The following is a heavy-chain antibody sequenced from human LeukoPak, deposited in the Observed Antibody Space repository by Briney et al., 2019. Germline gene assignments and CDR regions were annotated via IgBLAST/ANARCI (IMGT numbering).Heavy chain of an antibody. CDR2: IRSYSSYI. V-gene: IGHV3-21*04. Sequence: GGSLRLSCTASGFTFDTYNFNWIRQAPGKGLEWVATIRSYSSYIHYAGSVKGRFTISRDDAKKSMFLVMNSLRAEDTAVYYCAKAGYCTNGVCYYYMDVWGKGTTVTVSS. CDR1: GFTFDTYN. CDR3: AKAGYCTNGVCYYYMDV. J-gene: IGHJ6*03. D-gene: IGHD2-8*01.